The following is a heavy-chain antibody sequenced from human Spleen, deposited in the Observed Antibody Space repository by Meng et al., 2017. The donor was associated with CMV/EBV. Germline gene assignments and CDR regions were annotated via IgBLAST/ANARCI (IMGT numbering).Heavy chain of an antibody. CDR3: ATGSGDFDH. CDR1: GVPMNNFY. J-gene: IGHJ4*02. D-gene: IGHD1-26*01. Sequence: QVQIQESGPGLLKPSETLSLTCSVSGVPMNNFYWSWSRQPAGKGLEWIGRIYISGDTNYNPSLKSRVTISKDTSKNQISLRLTSVTAADTAVYYCATGSGDFDHWGRGTLVTVSS. V-gene: IGHV4-4*07. CDR2: IYISGDT.